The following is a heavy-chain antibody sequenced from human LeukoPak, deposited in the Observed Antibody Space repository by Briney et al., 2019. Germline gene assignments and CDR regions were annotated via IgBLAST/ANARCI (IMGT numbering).Heavy chain of an antibody. J-gene: IGHJ4*02. CDR2: IKEDGSEK. Sequence: ETLSLTCTVSGGSISSNKYYWGWIRQAPGKGLEWVGNIKEDGSEKYYVDSVKGRFTISRDNAKNSLYLQMNSLRAEDTAVYYCARDSFETDIDYWGQGTLVTVSS. CDR1: GGSISSNK. CDR3: ARDSFETDIDY. V-gene: IGHV3-7*01. D-gene: IGHD1-14*01.